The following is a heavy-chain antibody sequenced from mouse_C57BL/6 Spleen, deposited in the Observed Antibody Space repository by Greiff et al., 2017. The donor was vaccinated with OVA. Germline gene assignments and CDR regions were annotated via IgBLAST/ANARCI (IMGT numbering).Heavy chain of an antibody. D-gene: IGHD1-1*01. Sequence: EVKLVESGGGLVKPGGSLKLSCAASGFTFSSYAMSWVRQTPEKRLEWVATISDGGSYTYYPENVKGRFTISRDNAKNNLYLQMSHLKSEDTAMYYCARYYYGSSWAMDYWGQGTSVTVSS. CDR1: GFTFSSYA. CDR3: ARYYYGSSWAMDY. V-gene: IGHV5-4*03. J-gene: IGHJ4*01. CDR2: ISDGGSYT.